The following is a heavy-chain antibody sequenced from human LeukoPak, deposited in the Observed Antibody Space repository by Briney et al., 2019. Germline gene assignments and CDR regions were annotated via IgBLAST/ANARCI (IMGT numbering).Heavy chain of an antibody. CDR1: GLPFSDYG. CDR3: AKVRWGSDNALDS. CDR2: ISHDGSNK. V-gene: IGHV3-30*18. D-gene: IGHD7-27*01. J-gene: IGHJ4*02. Sequence: GGSLRLSCAASGLPFSDYGMYWVRQAPGKGLEWLAVISHDGSNKYYADSVKGRITISRDNSMNTLYLQMNSLRAEDTAVYYCAKVRWGSDNALDSRGQGTLVTGSS.